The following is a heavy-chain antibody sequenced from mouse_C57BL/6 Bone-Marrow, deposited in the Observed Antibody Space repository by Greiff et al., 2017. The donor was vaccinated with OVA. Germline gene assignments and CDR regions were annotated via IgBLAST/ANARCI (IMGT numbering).Heavy chain of an antibody. CDR2: IYPGSGST. J-gene: IGHJ2*01. D-gene: IGHD2-4*01. CDR1: GYTFTSYW. CDR3: AGLRRRSYVDY. Sequence: VKLVESGAELVKPGASVKLSCKASGYTFTSYWITWVKQRPGQGLEWIGDIYPGSGSTNYNEKFKSKATLTVDTSSSTAYMQLSSLTSEDSAVYYCAGLRRRSYVDYWGQGTTLTVSS. V-gene: IGHV1-55*01.